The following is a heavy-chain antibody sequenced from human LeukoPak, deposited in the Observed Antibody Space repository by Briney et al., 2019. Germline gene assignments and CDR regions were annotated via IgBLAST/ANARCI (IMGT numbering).Heavy chain of an antibody. Sequence: PGRSLRLSCAASGFTFDDYAMHWVRQAPGKGLEWVSGISWNSGSIGYADSVKGRFTISRDNAKNSLYLQMNSLRAEDTALYYCAKDIDYYDSSGCFDYWGQGTLVTVSS. CDR3: AKDIDYYDSSGCFDY. J-gene: IGHJ4*02. CDR2: ISWNSGSI. CDR1: GFTFDDYA. D-gene: IGHD3-22*01. V-gene: IGHV3-9*01.